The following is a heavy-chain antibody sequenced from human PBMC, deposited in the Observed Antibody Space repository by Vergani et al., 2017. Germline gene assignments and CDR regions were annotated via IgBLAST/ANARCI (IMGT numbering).Heavy chain of an antibody. Sequence: EVQLLESGGGLVQPGGSLRLSCAASGFTFSSYAMSWVRQAPGKGLEWVSAISGSGGSTYYADSVKGRFTISRDNAKNSLYLQMNSLRAEDTAVYYCARAGGSYYYYYYMDVWGKGTTVTVSS. D-gene: IGHD1-26*01. CDR2: ISGSGGST. J-gene: IGHJ6*03. CDR1: GFTFSSYA. CDR3: ARAGGSYYYYYYMDV. V-gene: IGHV3-23*01.